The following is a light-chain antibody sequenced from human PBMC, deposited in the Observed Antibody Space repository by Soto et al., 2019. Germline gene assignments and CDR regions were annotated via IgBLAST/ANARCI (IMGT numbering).Light chain of an antibody. CDR2: GAS. CDR1: QSVSSSY. CDR3: QQYGSSHPLS. J-gene: IGKJ4*01. Sequence: EILFTQSPGTLSLSPGERVTLSCRASQSVSSSYLAWYQQKPGQAPRLIIYGASSRATGIPDRFSGSGSGTDFTLTISRLEPEDFALYYCQQYGSSHPLSFGGGTKVDIK. V-gene: IGKV3-20*01.